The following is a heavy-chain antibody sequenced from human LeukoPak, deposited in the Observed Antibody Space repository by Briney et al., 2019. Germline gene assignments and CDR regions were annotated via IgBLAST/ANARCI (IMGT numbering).Heavy chain of an antibody. D-gene: IGHD3-3*01. CDR2: ISSSSNYI. CDR3: ARDELRFLEWLLYYYYYGMDV. CDR1: GFIFSSYS. V-gene: IGHV3-21*01. Sequence: PGGSLRLSCAASGFIFSSYSMNWVRQAPGKGLEWVSSISSSSNYIYYADSVKGRFTISRDNAKNSLYLQMNSLRAEDTAVYYCARDELRFLEWLLYYYYYGMDVWGQGTMVTVSS. J-gene: IGHJ6*02.